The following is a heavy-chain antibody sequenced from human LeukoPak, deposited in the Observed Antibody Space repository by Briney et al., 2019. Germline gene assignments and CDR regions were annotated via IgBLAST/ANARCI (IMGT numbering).Heavy chain of an antibody. CDR3: ARGVRQWLAPGTYWFDP. CDR1: GYTFTSYN. Sequence: ASVTVSCTASGYTFTSYNINWVRQATGQGLEWMGWMNPNSGNTGYAQKFQGRVTMTRNTSISTAYMELSSLRSEDTAVYYCARGVRQWLAPGTYWFDPWGQGTLVTVSS. D-gene: IGHD6-19*01. CDR2: MNPNSGNT. J-gene: IGHJ5*02. V-gene: IGHV1-8*01.